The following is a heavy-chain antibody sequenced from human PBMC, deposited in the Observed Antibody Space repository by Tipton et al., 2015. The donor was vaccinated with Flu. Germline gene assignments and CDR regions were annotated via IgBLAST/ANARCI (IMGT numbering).Heavy chain of an antibody. J-gene: IGHJ4*02. D-gene: IGHD3-10*01. CDR1: GASINNYY. CDR3: ARSPSYSGSGIYPYYFDD. Sequence: TLSLTCTVSGASINNYYWSWIRQPPGKGLEWIGYIYYSGNTNYNPSLRSRVTISGDTSKNQFSLQLNSVTAEDTAVYYCARSPSYSGSGIYPYYFDDWGQGTLVTVSS. CDR2: IYYSGNT. V-gene: IGHV4-59*08.